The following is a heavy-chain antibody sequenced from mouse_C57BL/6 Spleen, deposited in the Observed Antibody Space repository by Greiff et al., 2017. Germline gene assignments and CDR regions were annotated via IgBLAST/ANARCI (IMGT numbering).Heavy chain of an antibody. Sequence: DVKLQESGPGLVKPSQSLSLTCSVTGYSITSGYYWNWIRQFPGNKLEWMGYISYDGSNNYNPSLKNRISITRDTSKNQFFLKLNSVTTEDTATYYCAAAYDGYYFDYWGQGTTLTVSS. CDR3: AAAYDGYYFDY. D-gene: IGHD2-3*01. CDR1: GYSITSGYY. J-gene: IGHJ2*01. V-gene: IGHV3-6*01. CDR2: ISYDGSN.